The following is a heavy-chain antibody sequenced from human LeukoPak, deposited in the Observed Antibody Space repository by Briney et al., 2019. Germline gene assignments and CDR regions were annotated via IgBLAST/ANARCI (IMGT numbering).Heavy chain of an antibody. D-gene: IGHD4-17*01. CDR3: ARVGVDYGDYVAY. CDR2: ISSSSSTI. CDR1: GFTFSSYS. Sequence: GGSLRLSCAASGFTFSSYSMNWVRQAPGKGLEWVSYISSSSSTIYYADSVKGRFTISRDNAKNSLYLQMNGLRAEDTAVYYCARVGVDYGDYVAYWGQGTLVTVSS. V-gene: IGHV3-48*01. J-gene: IGHJ4*02.